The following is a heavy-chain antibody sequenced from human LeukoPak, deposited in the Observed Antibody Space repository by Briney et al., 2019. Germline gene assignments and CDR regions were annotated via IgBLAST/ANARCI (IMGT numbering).Heavy chain of an antibody. J-gene: IGHJ4*02. D-gene: IGHD3-10*01. CDR2: IYSGGGT. Sequence: GGSLRLSCAASGFTVSSNYMSWVRQAPGKGLEWVSVIYSGGGTYYADSVRGRFTISRDKSKNTLDLQMNSLRVEDTAVYYCARVIRGGVDYWGRGTLVTVSS. CDR3: ARVIRGGVDY. V-gene: IGHV3-53*01. CDR1: GFTVSSNY.